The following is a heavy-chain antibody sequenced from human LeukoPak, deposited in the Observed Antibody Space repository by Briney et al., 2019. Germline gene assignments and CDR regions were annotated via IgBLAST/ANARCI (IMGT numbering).Heavy chain of an antibody. CDR2: IYTSGST. V-gene: IGHV4-61*02. D-gene: IGHD3-10*01. Sequence: PSETLSLTCTVSGGSISSGSYYWSWIRQPAGKGLEWIGRIYTSGSTNYNPSLKSRVTISVDTSKNQFSLKLSSVTAADTAVYYCARTRITMVRGVIMPLPYYFDYWGQGTLVTVSS. J-gene: IGHJ4*02. CDR1: GGSISSGSYY. CDR3: ARTRITMVRGVIMPLPYYFDY.